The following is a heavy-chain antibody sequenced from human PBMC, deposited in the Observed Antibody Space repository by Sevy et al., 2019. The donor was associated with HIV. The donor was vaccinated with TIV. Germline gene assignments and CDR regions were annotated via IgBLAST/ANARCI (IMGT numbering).Heavy chain of an antibody. V-gene: IGHV3-11*05. CDR1: GFIFRDRY. J-gene: IGHJ6*02. CDR2: ISSRSSEI. CDR3: AGDSMPVASAGTGALGV. D-gene: IGHD6-13*01. Sequence: GGSLRLSCVASGFIFRDRYMSWIRQAPGKGLEWVSFISSRSSEINYADSVKGRFTVSRDNAKNSLYLQMNSLRAEDTAVYYCAGDSMPVASAGTGALGVWGQGTAVTVSS.